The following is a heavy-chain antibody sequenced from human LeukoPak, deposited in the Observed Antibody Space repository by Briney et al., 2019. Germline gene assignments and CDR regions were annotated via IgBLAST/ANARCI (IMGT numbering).Heavy chain of an antibody. J-gene: IGHJ4*02. CDR1: GLNYDDYA. Sequence: PGGSLRLSCVASGLNYDDYAMHWVRQAPGKGLEWVSGITWDSGTMVYADSVKGRFTISRDNAKNSLSLQMSGLRVEDTAVYYCARGYSDWLRWGQGTQVTVSS. CDR3: ARGYSDWLR. CDR2: ITWDSGTM. V-gene: IGHV3-9*01. D-gene: IGHD4-11*01.